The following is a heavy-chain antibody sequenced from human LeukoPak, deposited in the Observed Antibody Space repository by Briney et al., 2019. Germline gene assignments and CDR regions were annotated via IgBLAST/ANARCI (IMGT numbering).Heavy chain of an antibody. V-gene: IGHV1-2*02. CDR3: ARSRGYIVATITVFQH. Sequence: ASVKVSCKASGYTFTGYYMHWVRQAPGQGLEWMGWINPNSGGTNYAQKFQGRVTMTRDTSISTAYMELSRLRSDDTAVYYCARSRGYIVATITVFQHWGQGTLVTVSS. CDR1: GYTFTGYY. CDR2: INPNSGGT. D-gene: IGHD5-12*01. J-gene: IGHJ1*01.